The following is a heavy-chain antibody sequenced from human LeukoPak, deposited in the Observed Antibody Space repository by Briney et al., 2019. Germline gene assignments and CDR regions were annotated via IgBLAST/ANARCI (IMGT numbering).Heavy chain of an antibody. CDR2: ISAYNGNT. CDR3: ARYAITFGGVIVILGDY. D-gene: IGHD3-16*02. CDR1: GGTFSSYA. Sequence: ASVKVSCKASGGTFSSYAISWVRQAPGQGLEWMGWISAYNGNTNYAQKLQGRVTMTTDTSTSTAYMELRSLRSDDTAVYYCARYAITFGGVIVILGDYWGQGTLVTVSS. V-gene: IGHV1-18*01. J-gene: IGHJ4*02.